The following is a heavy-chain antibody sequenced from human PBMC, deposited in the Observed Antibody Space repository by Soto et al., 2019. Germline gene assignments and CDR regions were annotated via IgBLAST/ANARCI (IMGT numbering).Heavy chain of an antibody. CDR1: GGSFSGYY. Sequence: SETLSLSCAVYGGSFSGYYWSWIRQPPGKGLEWIGEINHSGSTNYNPSLKSRVTISVDTSKNQFSLKLSSVTAADTAVYYCARKRYDSSGYYPTYYYYYGMDVWGQGTTVTVSS. V-gene: IGHV4-34*01. CDR3: ARKRYDSSGYYPTYYYYYGMDV. CDR2: INHSGST. J-gene: IGHJ6*02. D-gene: IGHD3-22*01.